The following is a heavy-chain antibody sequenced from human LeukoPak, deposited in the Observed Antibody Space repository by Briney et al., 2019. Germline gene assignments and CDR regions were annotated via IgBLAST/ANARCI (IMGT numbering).Heavy chain of an antibody. CDR1: GGSITSYY. Sequence: SETLSLTCTVSGGSITSYYWSWIRQPPGKGLEWIGYIYYSGSTNYNPSLKSRVSISVDTSNNQFSLRLNSVTAADTAVYYCARGPNRYSSGRYYFDYWGQGTQVTVSS. V-gene: IGHV4-59*01. CDR2: IYYSGST. D-gene: IGHD6-19*01. J-gene: IGHJ4*02. CDR3: ARGPNRYSSGRYYFDY.